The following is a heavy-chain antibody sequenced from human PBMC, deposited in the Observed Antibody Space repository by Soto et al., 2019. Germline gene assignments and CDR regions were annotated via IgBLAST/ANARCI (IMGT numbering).Heavy chain of an antibody. CDR1: GYTFTSYD. J-gene: IGHJ6*02. CDR2: MNPSSGNT. CDR3: ARYSQYSSSSDYYYYGMDV. D-gene: IGHD6-6*01. V-gene: IGHV1-8*01. Sequence: ASVKVSCKASGYTFTSYDINWVRQATGQGLEWMGWMNPSSGNTGYAQKFQGRVTMTRNTSISTAYMELSSLRSEDTAVYYCARYSQYSSSSDYYYYGMDVWGQGTTVTVSS.